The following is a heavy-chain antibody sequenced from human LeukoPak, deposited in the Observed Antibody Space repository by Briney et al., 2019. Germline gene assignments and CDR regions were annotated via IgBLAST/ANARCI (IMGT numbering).Heavy chain of an antibody. Sequence: PGGSLRLSCAASGFTFSSYAMSWVRQAPGKGLEWVSAISGNGGNTYYADSVRGRFTISRDNSKNTLYLQMNSLRAEDTAVYYCAKDKIYDSSGYYYYWGQGTLVTVSS. J-gene: IGHJ4*02. CDR1: GFTFSSYA. CDR3: AKDKIYDSSGYYYY. D-gene: IGHD3-22*01. CDR2: ISGNGGNT. V-gene: IGHV3-23*01.